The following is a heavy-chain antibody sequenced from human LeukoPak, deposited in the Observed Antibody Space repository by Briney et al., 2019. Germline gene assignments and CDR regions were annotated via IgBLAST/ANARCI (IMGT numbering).Heavy chain of an antibody. D-gene: IGHD4-23*01. V-gene: IGHV4-4*02. CDR3: ARNGGNSDVDY. Sequence: SGTLSLTCAVSGDXISSSNCWTWVRQPPGKGVEWIGEIYPSGSTNYNPSLKSRVTISVDKSKNQFSLKLSSVTAADTAVYYCARNGGNSDVDYWGQGTLVTVYS. CDR1: GDXISSSNC. J-gene: IGHJ4*02. CDR2: IYPSGST.